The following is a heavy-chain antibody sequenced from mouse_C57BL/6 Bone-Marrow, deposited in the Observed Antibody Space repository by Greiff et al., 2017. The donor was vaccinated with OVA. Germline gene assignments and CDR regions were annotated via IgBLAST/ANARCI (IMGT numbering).Heavy chain of an antibody. CDR1: GFTFSSYT. D-gene: IGHD2-5*01. V-gene: IGHV5-9*01. J-gene: IGHJ2*01. CDR2: ISGGGGNT. Sequence: EVQRVESGGGLVQPGESLKLSCAASGFTFSSYTMSWVRQTPEKRLEWVATISGGGGNTYYPDSVKGRFTISRDNAKNTLYLQMSSLRSEDTALYYCARAYYSNYVDYWGQGTTLTVSS. CDR3: ARAYYSNYVDY.